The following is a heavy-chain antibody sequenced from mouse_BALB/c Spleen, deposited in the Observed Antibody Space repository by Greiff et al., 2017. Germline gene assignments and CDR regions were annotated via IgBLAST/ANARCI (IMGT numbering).Heavy chain of an antibody. Sequence: EVHLVESGGGLVQPGGSLKLSCAASGFTFSSYTMSWVRQTPEKRLEWVAYISNGGGSTYYPDTVKGRFTISRDNAKNTLYLQMSSLKSEDTAMYYCARSGYYGSTYAMDYWGQGTSVTVSS. CDR1: GFTFSSYT. J-gene: IGHJ4*01. CDR3: ARSGYYGSTYAMDY. V-gene: IGHV5-12-2*01. CDR2: ISNGGGST. D-gene: IGHD1-1*01.